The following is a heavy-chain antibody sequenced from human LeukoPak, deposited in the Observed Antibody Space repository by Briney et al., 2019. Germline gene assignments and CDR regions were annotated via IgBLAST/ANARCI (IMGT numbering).Heavy chain of an antibody. D-gene: IGHD4-23*01. CDR2: INHSGST. V-gene: IGHV4-34*01. J-gene: IGHJ6*03. Sequence: SETLSLTCAVYGGSFSGYYWSWIRQPPGKGLEWIGEINHSGSTNYNPSLKSRVTISVDTSKNRFSLKLSSVTAADTAVYYCARGYGGNSGYYYYYMDVWGKGTTVTVSS. CDR1: GGSFSGYY. CDR3: ARGYGGNSGYYYYYMDV.